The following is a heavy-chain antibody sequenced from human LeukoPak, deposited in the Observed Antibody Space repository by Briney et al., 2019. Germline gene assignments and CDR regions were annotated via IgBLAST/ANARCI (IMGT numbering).Heavy chain of an antibody. CDR2: IGGSGEST. J-gene: IGHJ5*02. CDR3: PKARGYSSSSENNWFDP. V-gene: IGHV3-23*01. CDR1: GFTFSSYA. D-gene: IGHD6-6*01. Sequence: GGSLRLSCTASGFTFSSYAVNWVRQAPGKGLEWVSAIGGSGESTYYADSVKGRFTISRENSKSTLYLQMNSVRAEATALYYRPKARGYSSSSENNWFDPWGQGTLVTVPS.